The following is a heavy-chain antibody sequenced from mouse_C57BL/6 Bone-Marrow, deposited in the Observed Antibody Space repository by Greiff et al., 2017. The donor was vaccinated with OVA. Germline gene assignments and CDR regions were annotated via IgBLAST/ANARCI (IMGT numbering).Heavy chain of an antibody. V-gene: IGHV5-17*01. Sequence: EVKLVESGGGLVKPGGSLKLSCAASGFTFSDYGMHWVRQAPEKGLEWVAYISSGSSTIYYADTVKGRFTISRDNAKNTLFLQMTSLRSEDTAMYYCAKALYYGNPPWYFDVWGTGTTVTVSS. CDR3: AKALYYGNPPWYFDV. CDR2: ISSGSSTI. D-gene: IGHD2-1*01. CDR1: GFTFSDYG. J-gene: IGHJ1*03.